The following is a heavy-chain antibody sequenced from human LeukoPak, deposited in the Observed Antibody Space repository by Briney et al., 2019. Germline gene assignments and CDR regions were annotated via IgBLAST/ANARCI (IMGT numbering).Heavy chain of an antibody. CDR1: GFTVTSNY. CDR2: IYSDGRT. V-gene: IGHV3-53*01. CDR3: AGRFSSSWAHAY. Sequence: GGSLRLSCAASGFTVTSNYMSWVRQAPGKGLEWVSSIYSDGRTFYADSVKGRFTTSRDNSKNTLSLQFNSLRVEDTAVYYCAGRFSSSWAHAYWGQGTLVTVSS. J-gene: IGHJ4*02. D-gene: IGHD6-13*01.